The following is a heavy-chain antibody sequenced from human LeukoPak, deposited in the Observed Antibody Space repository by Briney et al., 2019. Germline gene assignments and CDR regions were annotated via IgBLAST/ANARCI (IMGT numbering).Heavy chain of an antibody. CDR2: ISYTGST. Sequence: SETLSLTCTVSGASISSGDYYWGWIRQPPGKGLEWIGAISYTGSTSNNPSLESRVTISVDTSKNHFSLKLTSVTAADTAIYYCARVDSYWFFDLWGRGTLVTVSP. J-gene: IGHJ2*01. V-gene: IGHV4-39*02. CDR1: GASISSGDYY. CDR3: ARVDSYWFFDL. D-gene: IGHD3-3*01.